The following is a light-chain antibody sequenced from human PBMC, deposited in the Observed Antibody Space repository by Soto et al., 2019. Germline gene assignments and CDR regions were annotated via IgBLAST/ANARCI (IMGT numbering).Light chain of an antibody. J-gene: IGLJ2*01. Sequence: QSVLTQPASVSGSPGQSITITCTGTRSDIGAYNFVSWYQQHPGEVPKLMLYDVSIRPSGVSNRFSGSKSGNTASLTISGLLAEDEADYYCTSWTTSTTMIFGGGTKVTV. CDR2: DVS. CDR3: TSWTTSTTMI. V-gene: IGLV2-14*03. CDR1: RSDIGAYNF.